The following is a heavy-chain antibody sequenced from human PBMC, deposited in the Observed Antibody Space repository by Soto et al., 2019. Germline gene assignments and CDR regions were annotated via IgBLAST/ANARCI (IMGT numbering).Heavy chain of an antibody. CDR2: IWYDGSNK. CDR1: GFTFTNYG. J-gene: IGHJ4*02. V-gene: IGHV3-33*01. Sequence: QVPLVESGGGVVQPGRSLRLSRAASGFTFTNYGMHWVRQAPGKGLEWVALIWYDGSNKYYAESVKGRFTISRDNSRDTLYLQMTSLRAEDTAVYYCARASEDYSDSIGYYYDYWGQGTLVTVSS. D-gene: IGHD3-22*01. CDR3: ARASEDYSDSIGYYYDY.